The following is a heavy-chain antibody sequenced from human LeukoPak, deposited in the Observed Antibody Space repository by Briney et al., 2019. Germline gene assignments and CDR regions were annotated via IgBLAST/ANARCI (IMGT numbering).Heavy chain of an antibody. CDR3: ARDISGQVFDY. CDR1: GFTFSSYA. J-gene: IGHJ4*02. D-gene: IGHD1-20*01. V-gene: IGHV3-30*04. CDR2: ISYDGSNK. Sequence: PGGSLRLSCAASGFTFSSYAMHWVRQAPGKGLEWVAVISYDGSNKYYADSVKGRFTISRDNSKNTLYLQMNSLRAEDTAVYYCARDISGQVFDYWGQGTLVTVSS.